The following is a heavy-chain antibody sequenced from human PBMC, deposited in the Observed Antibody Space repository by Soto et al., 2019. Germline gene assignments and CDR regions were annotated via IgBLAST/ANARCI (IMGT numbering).Heavy chain of an antibody. Sequence: EVHLLESGGGLVQPGGSLRLSCAASGFTFGSYAMSWVRQAPGKGLEWVSSISGSGGWTYYTDSVKGRFTISRDNARNTVYLQVNSLRAEDTAVYYCARGTREHHSSSWFYYFDYWGQGTLVTVSS. V-gene: IGHV3-23*01. CDR2: ISGSGGWT. CDR1: GFTFGSYA. J-gene: IGHJ4*02. D-gene: IGHD6-13*01. CDR3: ARGTREHHSSSWFYYFDY.